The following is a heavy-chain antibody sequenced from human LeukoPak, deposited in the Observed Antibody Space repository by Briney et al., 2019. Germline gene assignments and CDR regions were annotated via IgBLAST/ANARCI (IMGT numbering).Heavy chain of an antibody. CDR2: INPNNGAT. Sequence: WASVKVSCKASGYTFTGYYIHLMRQAPGQGLEWMGYINPNNGATNYAQNFQGRVTMTRDTSISTVYMELSRLTSGDTVVYYCTRDRGYSGYDFDYCGQGTLVHVSS. V-gene: IGHV1-2*02. CDR1: GYTFTGYY. D-gene: IGHD5-12*01. J-gene: IGHJ4*02. CDR3: TRDRGYSGYDFDY.